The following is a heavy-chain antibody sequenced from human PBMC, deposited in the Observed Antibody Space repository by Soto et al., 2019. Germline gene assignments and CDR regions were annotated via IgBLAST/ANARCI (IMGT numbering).Heavy chain of an antibody. Sequence: ASVKVCSTSCGYTFTSSGISWVRKTPGQGHEWMERISAYNANTNYTQKLQGRVTMTTDPSTSTAYIELRSLRSGDTAAYYCARDLPEDIVVGTAAITLDVWGKGTTVTVSA. V-gene: IGHV1-18*01. CDR3: ARDLPEDIVVGTAAITLDV. J-gene: IGHJ6*04. D-gene: IGHD2-2*01. CDR2: ISAYNANT. CDR1: GYTFTSSG.